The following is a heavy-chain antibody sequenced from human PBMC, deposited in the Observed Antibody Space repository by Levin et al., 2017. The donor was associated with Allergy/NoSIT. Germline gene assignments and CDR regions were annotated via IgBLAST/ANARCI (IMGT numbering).Heavy chain of an antibody. CDR3: TTARSYTSVWSRGF. J-gene: IGHJ4*02. CDR1: GFTFNHAW. V-gene: IGHV3-15*01. D-gene: IGHD5/OR15-5a*01. Sequence: SGGSLRLSCAASGFTFNHAWMSWVRQAPGKGLEWVGRIKSKTDGGTTDYAAPVKGRFTISRDDSKNTLYLQMNSLKTEDTAVYSCTTARSYTSVWSRGFWGQGTLVTVSS. CDR2: IKSKTDGGTT.